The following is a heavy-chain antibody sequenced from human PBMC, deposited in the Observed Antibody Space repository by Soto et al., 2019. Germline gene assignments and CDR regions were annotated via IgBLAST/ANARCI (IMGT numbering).Heavy chain of an antibody. CDR2: IIPIFGTA. CDR3: ARDKRPRFNYYDSGGRPRYGMDV. V-gene: IGHV1-69*13. CDR1: GGTFSSYA. J-gene: IGHJ6*02. Sequence: GVSVQVSCKASGGTFSSYAISWVRQAPGQGLEWMGGIIPIFGTANYAQKFQGRVTITADESTSTAYMELSSLRSEDTAVYYCARDKRPRFNYYDSGGRPRYGMDVWGHGTTVTVSS. D-gene: IGHD3-22*01.